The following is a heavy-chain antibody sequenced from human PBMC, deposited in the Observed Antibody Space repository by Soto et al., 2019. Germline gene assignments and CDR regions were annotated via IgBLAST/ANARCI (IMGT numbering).Heavy chain of an antibody. CDR2: ISGSGGST. Sequence: GGSLRLSCAASGFTFSSYAMSWVRQAPGKGLEWVSAISGSGGSTYYADSVKGRFTISRDNSKNTLYLQMNSLRAEDTAVYYCAKLGTMVRGVIDDYWGQGTLVTVSS. CDR3: AKLGTMVRGVIDDY. CDR1: GFTFSSYA. D-gene: IGHD3-10*01. J-gene: IGHJ4*02. V-gene: IGHV3-23*01.